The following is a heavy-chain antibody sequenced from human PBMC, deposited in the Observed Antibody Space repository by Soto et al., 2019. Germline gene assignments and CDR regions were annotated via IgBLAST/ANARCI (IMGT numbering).Heavy chain of an antibody. J-gene: IGHJ5*02. CDR2: INPYSGAT. V-gene: IGHV1-2*04. CDR3: ARPRANVAPNWFDP. CDR1: GYTFSDYY. D-gene: IGHD5-12*01. Sequence: QVQLVQSGAEVKKPGASVKVSCKASGYTFSDYYVHWVRQAPGQGLEWMGWINPYSGATNYAQKFHVWVIMTGDASVSTAHLELTTLVSVDTAVYYCARPRANVAPNWFDPWGQGTLVIVSS.